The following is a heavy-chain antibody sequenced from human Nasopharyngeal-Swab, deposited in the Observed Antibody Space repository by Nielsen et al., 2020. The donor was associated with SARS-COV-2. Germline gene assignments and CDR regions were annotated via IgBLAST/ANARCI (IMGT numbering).Heavy chain of an antibody. CDR2: LSSDARSE. CDR3: ASDYYDSGGSGH. D-gene: IGHD3-22*01. Sequence: GGSLRLSCAASGFNFSRYGVHWVRQAQGKGLDWVATLSSDARSEFYGDSVRGRFTISRDNSKNTLYVQMNSLRPEDTAVYYCASDYYDSGGSGHWGQGTLVTVSS. CDR1: GFNFSRYG. J-gene: IGHJ4*02. V-gene: IGHV3-30*04.